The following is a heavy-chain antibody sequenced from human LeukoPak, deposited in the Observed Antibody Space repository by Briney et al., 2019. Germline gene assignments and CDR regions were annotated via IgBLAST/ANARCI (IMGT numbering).Heavy chain of an antibody. J-gene: IGHJ4*02. D-gene: IGHD2-15*01. CDR2: INPNSGGT. V-gene: IGHV1-2*06. Sequence: ASVKVSCKASGYTFTGYYMHWVRQAPGQGLEWMGRINPNSGGTNYAQKFQGRVTMTRDTSISTAYMELSRLRSGDTAVYYCARDPGYCSGGSCYSEYYFDYWGQGTLVTVSS. CDR1: GYTFTGYY. CDR3: ARDPGYCSGGSCYSEYYFDY.